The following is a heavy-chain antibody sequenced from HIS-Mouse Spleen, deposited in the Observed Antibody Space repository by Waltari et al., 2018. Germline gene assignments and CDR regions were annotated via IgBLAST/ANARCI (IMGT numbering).Heavy chain of an antibody. Sequence: QLQLQESGPGLVKPSETLSLTCTVSGGSISSSGYYRGWIRHPPGKGLEWIGSIYYSGSTYYNPSLKSRFTISVDTSKNQFSLKLSSVTAADTAVYYCAREIPYSSSWYDWYFDLWGRGTLVTVSS. CDR1: GGSISSSGYY. J-gene: IGHJ2*01. CDR2: IYYSGST. D-gene: IGHD6-13*01. V-gene: IGHV4-39*07. CDR3: AREIPYSSSWYDWYFDL.